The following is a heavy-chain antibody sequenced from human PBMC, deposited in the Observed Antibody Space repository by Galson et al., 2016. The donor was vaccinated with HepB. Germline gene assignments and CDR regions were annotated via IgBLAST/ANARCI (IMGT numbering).Heavy chain of an antibody. D-gene: IGHD2-21*02. Sequence: SVKVSCKASGYTFTSYGIGWVRQAPGQGLEWMGWISAYNAYRDYPQKLQGRVTMTTDTSTSTAYMELSSLRSDDTAVYYWARSGDGNWFESWGQGTLVTVSS. CDR3: ARSGDGNWFES. CDR2: ISAYNAYR. V-gene: IGHV1-18*04. J-gene: IGHJ5*01. CDR1: GYTFTSYG.